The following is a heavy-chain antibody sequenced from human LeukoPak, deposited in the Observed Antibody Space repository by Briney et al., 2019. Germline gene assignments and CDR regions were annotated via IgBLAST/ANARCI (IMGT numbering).Heavy chain of an antibody. CDR1: GGSVSGYY. CDR2: VYYSGST. D-gene: IGHD3-22*01. V-gene: IGHV4-59*08. J-gene: IGHJ4*02. CDR3: ARHSFDYDSSGYFYSFDY. Sequence: SETLSLTCVVSGGSVSGYYWGWIRQPPGRGLEWIGYVYYSGSTNYNPSLKSRVTISVDTSKNQFSLNLNSVTAADTAVYYCARHSFDYDSSGYFYSFDYWGQGTLVTVSS.